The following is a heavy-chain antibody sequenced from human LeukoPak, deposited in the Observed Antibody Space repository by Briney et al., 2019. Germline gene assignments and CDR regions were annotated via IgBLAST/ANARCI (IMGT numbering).Heavy chain of an antibody. V-gene: IGHV4-39*01. CDR2: INYGGNT. Sequence: SETLSLTCTVSGGSISSSAYHWGWIRQPPGKGLEWIGTINYGGNTYYNLSLKSRVIIFLDTSKNQFSLKLSSVTAADTAVYYCARGPSGWYYFDYWGQGTLVTVSS. CDR3: ARGPSGWYYFDY. D-gene: IGHD6-19*01. CDR1: GGSISSSAYH. J-gene: IGHJ4*02.